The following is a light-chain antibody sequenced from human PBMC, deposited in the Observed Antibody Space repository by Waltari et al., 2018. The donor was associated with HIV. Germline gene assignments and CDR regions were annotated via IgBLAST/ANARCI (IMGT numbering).Light chain of an antibody. CDR1: ESVDTW. CDR3: HQYKSYFPT. CDR2: ETS. J-gene: IGKJ1*01. V-gene: IGKV1-5*03. Sequence: DIQMTQAPSNLSASIGDRVVITCRASESVDTWLAWYQHKPGKAPTLLIYETSILQDGVSSRFSGSGSATEFTLTITGLQPDDFATYYCHQYKSYFPTFGQGTKVEV.